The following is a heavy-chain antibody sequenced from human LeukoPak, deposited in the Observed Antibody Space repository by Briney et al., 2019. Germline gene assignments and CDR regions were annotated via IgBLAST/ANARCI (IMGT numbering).Heavy chain of an antibody. CDR3: ARHGGVKYPFDY. Sequence: PSETLSLTCTVSGGSISSYYWSWIRQPPGKGLEWIGYIYYSGSTNYNPSLKSRVTISVDTSKNQFSLKLSSVTAADAAVYYCARHGGVKYPFDYWGQGTLVTVSS. J-gene: IGHJ4*02. D-gene: IGHD2-2*01. CDR1: GGSISSYY. CDR2: IYYSGST. V-gene: IGHV4-59*08.